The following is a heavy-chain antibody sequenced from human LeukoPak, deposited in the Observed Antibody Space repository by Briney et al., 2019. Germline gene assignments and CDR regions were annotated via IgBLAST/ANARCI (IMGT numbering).Heavy chain of an antibody. Sequence: GFLRLFLSVLGFNLRTLGLEWVRPGSGKGLEYVSAISSNGDNTYYADSVKGRFTISRDNSKNTLYLQMSSLRADDTAVYYCVRGTGYWGQGTLVTVSS. CDR3: VRGTGY. CDR1: GFNLRTLG. J-gene: IGHJ4*02. V-gene: IGHV3-64D*06. CDR2: ISSNGDNT.